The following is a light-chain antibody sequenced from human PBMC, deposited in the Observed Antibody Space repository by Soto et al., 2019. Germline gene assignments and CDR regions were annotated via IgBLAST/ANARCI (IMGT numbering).Light chain of an antibody. CDR1: QSLSSNF. Sequence: EIVLTQSPGTLSLSPGDRATLSCRASQSLSSNFLAWYQQKPGQAPRLLIYGASRRATDIPDRFSGSGSGTDFALTITRLEPADFAVYFCQHYDTFPRTFGQGTKVEIK. J-gene: IGKJ1*01. CDR3: QHYDTFPRT. CDR2: GAS. V-gene: IGKV3-20*01.